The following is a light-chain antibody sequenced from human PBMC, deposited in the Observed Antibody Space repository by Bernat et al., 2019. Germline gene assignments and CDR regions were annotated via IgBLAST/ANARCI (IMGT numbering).Light chain of an antibody. Sequence: EILLTQSPATLSLSPGEKATLSCRASQSVSSSLAWYQQKPGQAPRLVIYDASNRATGVPARFSGGGSGTDFTLTISSLEPDDSAIYYCQQRSNWPPAWTFGQGTKVEVK. CDR1: QSVSSS. V-gene: IGKV3-11*01. J-gene: IGKJ1*01. CDR3: QQRSNWPPAWT. CDR2: DAS.